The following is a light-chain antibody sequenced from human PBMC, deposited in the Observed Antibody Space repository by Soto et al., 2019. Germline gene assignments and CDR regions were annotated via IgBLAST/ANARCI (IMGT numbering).Light chain of an antibody. V-gene: IGLV1-44*01. CDR1: SSNIGTNT. CDR3: QSYDNSLSGPVV. CDR2: SNN. Sequence: QLVLTQPPSASGIPGQRVTVSCSGSSSNIGTNTVNWYQQLPGTAPKLLIYSNNQRPSGVPDRFSGSKSGTSASLAITGLQAEDEADYYCQSYDNSLSGPVVFGGGTKLTVL. J-gene: IGLJ3*02.